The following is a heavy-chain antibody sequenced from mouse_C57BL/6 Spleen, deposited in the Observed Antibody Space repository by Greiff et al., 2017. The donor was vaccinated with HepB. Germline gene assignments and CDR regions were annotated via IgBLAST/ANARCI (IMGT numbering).Heavy chain of an antibody. CDR2: INPNYGTT. V-gene: IGHV1-39*01. Sequence: EVKLVESGPELVKPGASVKISCKASGYSFTDYNMNWVKQSNGKSLEWIGVINPNYGTTSYNQKFKGKATLTVDQSSSTAYMQLNSLTSEDSAVYYCARAYYYGSGYAMDYWGQGTSVTVSS. CDR3: ARAYYYGSGYAMDY. J-gene: IGHJ4*01. D-gene: IGHD1-1*01. CDR1: GYSFTDYN.